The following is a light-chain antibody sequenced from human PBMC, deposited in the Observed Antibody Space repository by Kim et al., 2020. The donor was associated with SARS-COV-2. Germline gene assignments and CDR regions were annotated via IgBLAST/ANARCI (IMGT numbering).Light chain of an antibody. V-gene: IGKV3-20*01. CDR2: GAS. CDR1: QTVSSNL. CDR3: QQYGSSPPWT. J-gene: IGKJ1*01. Sequence: EVVLTQSPGTLSLSPGERATLSCRASQTVSSNLLAWYQRKPGQAPRLLIYGASSRATGIPDRFSGSGSGTDFTLTISRLEPEDFAVYYCQQYGSSPPWTFGQVTKVDIK.